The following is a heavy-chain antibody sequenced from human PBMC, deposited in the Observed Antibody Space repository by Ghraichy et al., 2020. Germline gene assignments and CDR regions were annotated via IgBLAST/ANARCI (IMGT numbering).Heavy chain of an antibody. Sequence: ETLSLTCTVSGGSISSYYWSWIRQPPGKGLEWIGYIYYSGSTNYNPSLKSRVTISVDTSKNQFSLKLSSVTAADTAVYYCARTGLSYSFFDYWGQGTLVTVSS. CDR2: IYYSGST. CDR3: ARTGLSYSFFDY. V-gene: IGHV4-59*01. D-gene: IGHD6-13*01. J-gene: IGHJ4*02. CDR1: GGSISSYY.